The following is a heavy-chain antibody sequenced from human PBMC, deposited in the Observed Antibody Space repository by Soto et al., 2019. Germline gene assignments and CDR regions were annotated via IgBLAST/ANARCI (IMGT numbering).Heavy chain of an antibody. CDR1: GYSFTNYW. D-gene: IGHD2-15*01. J-gene: IGHJ6*04. CDR2: IDPSDSYT. Sequence: PGEPLKISCKGSGYSFTNYWISWVRQMPGKGLEWMGRIDPSDSYTNYSPSFQGHVTISADKSISTAYLQWSSLKASDTAMYYCASFGGGYCSGGSCYSTKEYYYYGMDVWGKGTTVTV. CDR3: ASFGGGYCSGGSCYSTKEYYYYGMDV. V-gene: IGHV5-10-1*01.